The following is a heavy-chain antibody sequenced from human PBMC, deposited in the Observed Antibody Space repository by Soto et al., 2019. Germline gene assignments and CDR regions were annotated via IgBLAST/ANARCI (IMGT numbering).Heavy chain of an antibody. CDR1: GGSISSYY. J-gene: IGHJ4*02. D-gene: IGHD6-13*01. V-gene: IGHV4-59*08. CDR3: ARHPVGSSWDGYYFDY. CDR2: IYYSGST. Sequence: PSETLSLTCTVSGGSISSYYWSWIRQPPGKGLEWIGYIYYSGSTNYNPSLKSRVTISVDTSKNQFSLKLSSVTAADTAVYYCARHPVGSSWDGYYFDYWGQGTLVTVSS.